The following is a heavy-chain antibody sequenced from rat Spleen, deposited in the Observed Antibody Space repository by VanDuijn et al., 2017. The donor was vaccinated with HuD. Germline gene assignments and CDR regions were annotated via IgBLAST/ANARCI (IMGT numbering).Heavy chain of an antibody. V-gene: IGHV2-13*01. CDR1: GFSLNNYG. CDR3: TRGPPRDDDSYYYGYYFDY. Sequence: QVQLTESGPGLVQPSQTLSLTCTVSGFSLNNYGVFWVRQPPGKGLEWMGGIWGDGSTNYNSALKSRLSISRDTSKSQVFLKMNSLQTEDTAIYFCTRGPPRDDDSYYYGYYFDYWGQGVMVPVST. CDR2: IWGDGST. J-gene: IGHJ2*01. D-gene: IGHD1-12*02.